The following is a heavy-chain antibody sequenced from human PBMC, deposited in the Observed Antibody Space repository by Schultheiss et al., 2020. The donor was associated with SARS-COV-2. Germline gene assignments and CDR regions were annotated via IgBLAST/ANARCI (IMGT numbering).Heavy chain of an antibody. J-gene: IGHJ4*02. Sequence: GGSLRLSCAASGFTFSSYAMHWVRQAPGKGLEWVSGISWNSGSIGYADSVKGRFTISRDNAKNSLYLQMNSLRAEDMALYYCAKRGSGYSAGLTDWGQGTLVTVSS. CDR3: AKRGSGYSAGLTD. V-gene: IGHV3-9*03. CDR1: GFTFSSYA. CDR2: ISWNSGSI. D-gene: IGHD3-22*01.